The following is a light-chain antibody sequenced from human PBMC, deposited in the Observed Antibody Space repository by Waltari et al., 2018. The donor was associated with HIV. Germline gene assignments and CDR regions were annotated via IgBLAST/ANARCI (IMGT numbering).Light chain of an antibody. CDR3: CSYAGSYTFVV. Sequence: QSALTQPRPVSGSPGQSVTISCTGTSSDVGGYNYVSCYQQHPGKAPKLMIYDVSKRPSGVPDRFSGSKSGNTASLTISGLQAEDEADYYCCSYAGSYTFVVFGGGTKLTVL. CDR2: DVS. J-gene: IGLJ2*01. CDR1: SSDVGGYNY. V-gene: IGLV2-11*01.